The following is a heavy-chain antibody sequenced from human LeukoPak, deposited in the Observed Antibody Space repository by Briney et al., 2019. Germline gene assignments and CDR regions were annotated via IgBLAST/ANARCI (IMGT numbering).Heavy chain of an antibody. CDR3: AYTYDSSSWYNLPFDY. CDR2: IYYSGST. V-gene: IGHV4-39*01. Sequence: PSETLSLTCTVSGGSVSSGSYYWSWIRQPPGKGLEWIGSIYYSGSTYYNPSLKSRVTISVDTSKNQFSLKLSSVTAADTAVYYCAYTYDSSSWYNLPFDYWGQGTLVTVSS. CDR1: GGSVSSGSYY. D-gene: IGHD6-13*01. J-gene: IGHJ4*02.